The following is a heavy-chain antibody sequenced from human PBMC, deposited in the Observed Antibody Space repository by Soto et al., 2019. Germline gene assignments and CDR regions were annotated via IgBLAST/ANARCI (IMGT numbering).Heavy chain of an antibody. CDR3: ATERDGYIEAPSEH. V-gene: IGHV1-69*13. CDR2: IIPIFGTA. Sequence: SVKVSFKASGGPFRTYAISWVREAPGQGPEWMGGIIPIFGTASCAQKFQGRVTITADESPITAYRELGGLRSWASGVDYCATERDGYIEAPSEHWGRGTLVTVAS. D-gene: IGHD2-21*01. CDR1: GGPFRTYA. J-gene: IGHJ4*02.